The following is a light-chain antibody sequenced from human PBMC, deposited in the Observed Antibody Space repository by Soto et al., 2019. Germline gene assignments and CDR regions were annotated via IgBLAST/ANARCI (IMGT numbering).Light chain of an antibody. CDR1: QSVSSN. CDR2: GAS. Sequence: EIVMTQSPATLSLSPGERATLSCRASQSVSSNVAWYQQIPGQTPRLLIYGASTRATGIPVRFSGSGSGTEFTLTISSLQSEDFAVYYCHQDDDGPYTFGQGTKVDIK. J-gene: IGKJ2*01. V-gene: IGKV3-15*01. CDR3: HQDDDGPYT.